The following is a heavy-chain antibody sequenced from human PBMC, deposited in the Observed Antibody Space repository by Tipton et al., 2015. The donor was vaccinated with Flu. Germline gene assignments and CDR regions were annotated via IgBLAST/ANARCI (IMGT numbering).Heavy chain of an antibody. V-gene: IGHV4-59*01. CDR1: GGSISSYY. J-gene: IGHJ3*02. Sequence: TLSLTCTVSGGSISSYYWSWIRQPPGKGLEWIGYIYYSGSTNYNPSLKSRVTISVDTSKNQSSLKLSSVTAADTAVYYCARGGGLGPGAFDIWGQGTMVTVSS. CDR2: IYYSGST. CDR3: ARGGGLGPGAFDI. D-gene: IGHD3-16*01.